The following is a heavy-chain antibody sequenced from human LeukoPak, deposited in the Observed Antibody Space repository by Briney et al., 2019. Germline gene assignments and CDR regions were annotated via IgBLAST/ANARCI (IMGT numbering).Heavy chain of an antibody. J-gene: IGHJ4*02. D-gene: IGHD2-15*01. V-gene: IGHV1-46*01. CDR2: INPSGGST. CDR3: ARDLGYCSGGSCYQTTYFDY. Sequence: ASVKVSCKASGYTFTSYYMHWVRQAPGQGLEWMGIINPSGGSTSYAQKFQGRVTMTRDTSTSTVYMELSSLRSEDTAVYYCARDLGYCSGGSCYQTTYFDYWGQGTLVSLSS. CDR1: GYTFTSYY.